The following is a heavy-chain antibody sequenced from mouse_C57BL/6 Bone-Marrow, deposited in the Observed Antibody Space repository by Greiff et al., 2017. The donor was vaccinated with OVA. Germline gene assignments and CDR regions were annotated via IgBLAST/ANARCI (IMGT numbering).Heavy chain of an antibody. Sequence: EVQLQQSGAELVRPGASVKLSCTASGFNIKDDYMHWVKQRPEQGLEWIGWIDPENGDTEYASKFQGKATITADTSSNTAYLQRSSLTAEDTAVYYCTSTVGEAWCAYWGQGTLVTVSA. V-gene: IGHV14-4*01. D-gene: IGHD1-1*01. CDR1: GFNIKDDY. J-gene: IGHJ3*01. CDR2: IDPENGDT. CDR3: TSTVGEAWCAY.